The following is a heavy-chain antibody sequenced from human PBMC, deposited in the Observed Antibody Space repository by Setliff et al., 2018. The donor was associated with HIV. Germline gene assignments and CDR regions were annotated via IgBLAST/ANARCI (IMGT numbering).Heavy chain of an antibody. V-gene: IGHV2-70*11. CDR1: GFSLSTSGLC. Sequence: PTLVNPTQTLTLTCTFSGFSLSTSGLCVSWIRQPPGKALEWLARIDWDDDKYYSTSLKTRLTISKDTSKNQVVLTMTNMDPVDTATYYCARIWFGESHYYGMDVWGQGTTVTAP. CDR3: ARIWFGESHYYGMDV. J-gene: IGHJ6*02. D-gene: IGHD3-10*01. CDR2: IDWDDDK.